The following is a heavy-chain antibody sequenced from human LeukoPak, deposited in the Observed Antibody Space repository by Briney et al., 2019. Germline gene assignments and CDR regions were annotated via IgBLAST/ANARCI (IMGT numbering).Heavy chain of an antibody. CDR1: GFTFSNSW. D-gene: IGHD6-19*01. CDR3: ARDGVVVAGTRRAFDI. CDR2: INSGSSTI. V-gene: IGHV3-48*01. J-gene: IGHJ3*02. Sequence: GGSLRLSCRASGFTFSNSWMSWVRQAPGKGLEWVSYINSGSSTIYYADSVKGRFTISRDNAKNSLYLQMNSLRGEDTAVYYCARDGVVVAGTRRAFDIWGQGTMVTVSS.